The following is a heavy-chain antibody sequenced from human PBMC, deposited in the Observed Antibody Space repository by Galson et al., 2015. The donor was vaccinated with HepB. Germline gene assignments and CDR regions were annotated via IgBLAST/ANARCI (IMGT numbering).Heavy chain of an antibody. D-gene: IGHD6-13*01. CDR1: GFTFSDYY. V-gene: IGHV3-11*06. CDR3: ARVAAARRVDY. J-gene: IGHJ4*02. Sequence: SLRLSCAASGFTFSDYYMSWIRQAPGKGLEWVSYISSSSSYTNYADSVKGRFTISRDNAKNSLYLQMNSLRAEDTAVYYCARVAAARRVDYWGQGTLVTVSS. CDR2: ISSSSSYT.